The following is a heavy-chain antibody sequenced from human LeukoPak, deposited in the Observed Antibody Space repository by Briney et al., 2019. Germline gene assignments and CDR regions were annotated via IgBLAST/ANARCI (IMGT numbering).Heavy chain of an antibody. CDR1: GFTFSSYA. CDR2: ISYDGSNK. CDR3: ARDMYSNYGGRYYYGMDV. V-gene: IGHV3-30-3*01. D-gene: IGHD4-11*01. Sequence: GGSLRLSCAASGFTFSSYAMHWVRQAPGKGLEWVAVISYDGSNKYYADSVKGRFTISRDNSKNTLYLQMNSLRAEDTAVYYCARDMYSNYGGRYYYGMDVWGQGTTVTVSS. J-gene: IGHJ6*02.